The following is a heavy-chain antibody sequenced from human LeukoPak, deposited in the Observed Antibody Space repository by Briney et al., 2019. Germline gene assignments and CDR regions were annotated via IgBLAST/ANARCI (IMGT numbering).Heavy chain of an antibody. CDR3: AKDLAGTSGGNYYYYYMDV. D-gene: IGHD3-16*01. J-gene: IGHJ6*03. Sequence: PGGSLRLSCAASGFTVSSNYMSWVRQAPGKGLEWVSVIYSGGSTYYADSVKGRFTISRDNSKNTLYLQMNSLRAEDTAVYYCAKDLAGTSGGNYYYYYMDVWGKGTTVTVSS. CDR2: IYSGGST. V-gene: IGHV3-53*01. CDR1: GFTVSSNY.